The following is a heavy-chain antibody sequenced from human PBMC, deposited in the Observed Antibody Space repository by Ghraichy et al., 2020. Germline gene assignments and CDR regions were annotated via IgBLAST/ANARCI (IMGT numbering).Heavy chain of an antibody. J-gene: IGHJ4*02. CDR1: GFTVSSSY. D-gene: IGHD6-13*01. V-gene: IGHV3-53*01. CDR2: FYSGGST. Sequence: GGSLRLSCVASGFTVSSSYMSWVRQAPGKGLEWVSVFYSGGSTYYADSVKGRFTISTDNSKNPLYLQMNSLKAEDTAVYYCARGIATTGTFFDYWGQGTLVTVSS. CDR3: ARGIATTGTFFDY.